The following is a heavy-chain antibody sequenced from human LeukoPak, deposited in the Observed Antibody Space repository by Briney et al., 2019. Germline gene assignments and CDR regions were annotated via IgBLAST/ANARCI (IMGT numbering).Heavy chain of an antibody. Sequence: PSETLSLTCAVYGGSFSGYYWSWIRQPPGKGLEWIGEINHSGSTNYNPSLKSRVTISVDTSKNQFSLKLSSVTAADTAVYYCARVGRGRGYYDSSGYYQRKGYFDYWGQGTLVTVSP. D-gene: IGHD3-22*01. CDR3: ARVGRGRGYYDSSGYYQRKGYFDY. V-gene: IGHV4-34*01. CDR1: GGSFSGYY. CDR2: INHSGST. J-gene: IGHJ4*02.